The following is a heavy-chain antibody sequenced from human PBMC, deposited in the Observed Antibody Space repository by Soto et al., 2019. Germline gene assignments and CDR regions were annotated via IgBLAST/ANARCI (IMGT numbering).Heavy chain of an antibody. CDR1: GFTFSSYA. D-gene: IGHD2-15*01. V-gene: IGHV3-23*01. Sequence: PGGSLRLSCAASGFTFSSYAMSWVRQAPGKGLEWVSAISGSGGSTYYADSVKGRFTISRDNSKNTLYLQMNSLRAEDTAVYYCAKDRSSYIVVAAAFDIWGQGTMVTVSS. J-gene: IGHJ3*02. CDR2: ISGSGGST. CDR3: AKDRSSYIVVAAAFDI.